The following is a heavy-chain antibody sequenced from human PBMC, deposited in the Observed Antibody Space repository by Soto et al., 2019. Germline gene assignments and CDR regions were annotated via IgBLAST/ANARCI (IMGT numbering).Heavy chain of an antibody. Sequence: GESLKISCKGSGYRFSSSYISWVRQMPGKGLEWVGRIDPTDSYTNYSPAFQGHVTISVDKSISTAYLEWSSLKPSDTAIYYCARHGNQCSWTGWYTFWFDPWGQGTLVTVSS. CDR1: GYRFSSSY. J-gene: IGHJ5*02. CDR3: ARHGNQCSWTGWYTFWFDP. D-gene: IGHD2-15*01. V-gene: IGHV5-10-1*01. CDR2: IDPTDSYT.